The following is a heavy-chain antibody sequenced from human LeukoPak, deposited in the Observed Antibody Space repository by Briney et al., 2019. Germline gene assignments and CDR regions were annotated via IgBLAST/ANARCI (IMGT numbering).Heavy chain of an antibody. J-gene: IGHJ4*02. CDR2: IHQDGREK. CDR3: ARGEGYSGHAD. Sequence: GGSLRLSCAASGLGFGSFWMSWVRQVPGRGLEWVANIHQDGREKDYVDSVKGRFTISRDNAKNSLYLQMNSLRAEDTAVYYCARGEGYSGHADWGQGTLVTVSS. D-gene: IGHD5-12*01. CDR1: GLGFGSFW. V-gene: IGHV3-7*04.